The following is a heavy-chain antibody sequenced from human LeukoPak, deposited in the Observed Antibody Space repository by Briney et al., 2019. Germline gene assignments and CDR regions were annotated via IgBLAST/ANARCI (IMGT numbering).Heavy chain of an antibody. CDR3: AKPGRGTNYGMDV. V-gene: IGHV3-23*01. CDR2: ISGSGGST. CDR1: GFTFSSYA. D-gene: IGHD3-16*01. J-gene: IGHJ6*02. Sequence: GGPLRLSCAASGFTFSSYAMSWVRQAPGKGLEWVSAISGSGGSTYYADSVKGRFTISRDNSKNTLYLQMNSLRAEDTAVYYCAKPGRGTNYGMDVWGQGTTVTVSS.